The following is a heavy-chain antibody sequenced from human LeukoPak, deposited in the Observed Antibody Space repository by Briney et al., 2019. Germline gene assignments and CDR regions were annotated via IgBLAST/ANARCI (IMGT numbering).Heavy chain of an antibody. CDR1: GGSISSSSDD. J-gene: IGHJ5*02. Sequence: SETLSLTCSVSGGSISSSSDDWGWVRQPPGKGVEWIGSAYYSGNTYYNPSLTSRVTISVDTSKKEFSLKVSSVTAADTAVYYCARGYDILTGSRAYNWFDPWGQGTLVTVSS. D-gene: IGHD3-9*01. CDR2: AYYSGNT. CDR3: ARGYDILTGSRAYNWFDP. V-gene: IGHV4-39*07.